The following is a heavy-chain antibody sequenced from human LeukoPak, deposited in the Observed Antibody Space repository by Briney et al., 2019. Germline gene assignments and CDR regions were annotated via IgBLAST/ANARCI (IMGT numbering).Heavy chain of an antibody. CDR3: ARHYGSGSYYPSY. D-gene: IGHD1-26*01. CDR2: ISSSGNTK. CDR1: GFTFSDYY. Sequence: GGSLRLSCAGSGFTFSDYYMSWIRQAPGKGLEWVSYISSSGNTKYYADSVKGRFTISRDNAKNSPSLQMNSLRAEDTAVYYCARHYGSGSYYPSYWGQGTLVTVSS. V-gene: IGHV3-11*04. J-gene: IGHJ4*02.